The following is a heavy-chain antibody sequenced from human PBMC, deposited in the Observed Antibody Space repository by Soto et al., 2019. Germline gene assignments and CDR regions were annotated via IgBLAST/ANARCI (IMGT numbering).Heavy chain of an antibody. D-gene: IGHD3-22*01. CDR3: ARGGYYYENSGQNAYDY. V-gene: IGHV4-31*03. Sequence: SETLSLTCTVSGGSISSGGYYWSWIRQHPGKGLEWIGYIYYGGSTYYNPSLKSRATISGDTSKNQFSLKLSSVTAADTAVYYCARGGYYYENSGQNAYDYWGQGILVTV. CDR1: GGSISSGGYY. CDR2: IYYGGST. J-gene: IGHJ4*01.